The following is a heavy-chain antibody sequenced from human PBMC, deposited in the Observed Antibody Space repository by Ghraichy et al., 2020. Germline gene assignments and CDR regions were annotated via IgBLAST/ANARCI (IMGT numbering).Heavy chain of an antibody. D-gene: IGHD3-16*01. V-gene: IGHV3-48*03. CDR2: ISSSGTTI. CDR1: GFTFIIYE. Sequence: GGSLRLSCAASGFTFIIYEMNWVRQAPGKGLEWVSYISSSGTTIYYADSMKGRFTISRDNAENSLYLQMNSLRAEDTAVYYCAGGGPLGGFDSWGQGTLVTVSS. CDR3: AGGGPLGGFDS. J-gene: IGHJ4*02.